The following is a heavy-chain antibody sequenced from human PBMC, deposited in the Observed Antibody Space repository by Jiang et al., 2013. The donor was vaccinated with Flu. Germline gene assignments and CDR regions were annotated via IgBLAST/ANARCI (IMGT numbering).Heavy chain of an antibody. CDR2: IYYSGST. CDR1: GGSISSYY. V-gene: IGHV4-59*01. J-gene: IGHJ5*02. Sequence: PGLVKPSETLSLTCTVSGGSISSYYWSWIRQPPGKGLEWIGYIYYSGSTNYNPSLKSRVTISVDTSKNQFSLKLSSVTAADTAVYYCARVVTVTTYWFDPWGQGTLVTVSS. D-gene: IGHD4-17*01. CDR3: ARVVTVTTYWFDP.